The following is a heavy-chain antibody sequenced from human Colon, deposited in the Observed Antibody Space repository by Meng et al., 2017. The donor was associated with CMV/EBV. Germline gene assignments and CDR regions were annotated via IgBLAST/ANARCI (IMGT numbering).Heavy chain of an antibody. J-gene: IGHJ4*02. CDR2: MSGNGDTW. Sequence: GESLKISCAASGFTFGNHAMNWVRQAPGKGLEWVSVMSGNGDTWYYADSVKGRFSISRDNSKNSLYLQMNSLRAEDTAVYYCAKEQNSGSYLCFDYWGQGTLVTVSS. CDR3: AKEQNSGSYLCFDY. CDR1: GFTFGNHA. D-gene: IGHD1-26*01. V-gene: IGHV3-23*01.